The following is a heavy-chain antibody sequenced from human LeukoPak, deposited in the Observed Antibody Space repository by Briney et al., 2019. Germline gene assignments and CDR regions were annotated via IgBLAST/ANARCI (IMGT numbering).Heavy chain of an antibody. J-gene: IGHJ3*02. CDR1: GGTFSSYA. CDR2: IIPIFGTA. Sequence: GSSVKVSCKASGGTFSSYAISWVRQAPGQGLEWMGGIIPIFGTANYAQKFQGRVTITADESTSTAYMELSSLRSEDTAVYYCARDRGAVAGTPRAFDIWGQGTMVTVSS. CDR3: ARDRGAVAGTPRAFDI. D-gene: IGHD6-19*01. V-gene: IGHV1-69*01.